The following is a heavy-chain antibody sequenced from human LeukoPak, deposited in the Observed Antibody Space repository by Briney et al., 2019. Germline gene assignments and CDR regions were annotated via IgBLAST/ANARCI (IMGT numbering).Heavy chain of an antibody. D-gene: IGHD6-19*01. CDR2: INSDGHST. V-gene: IGHV3-74*01. Sequence: GGSLRLSCAASGFTFSSYWMHWVRQAPGKGLVWVSRINSDGHSTYYADSVKGRFTISRDNAKNTLYLQMNSLRADDTAVYYCARSRWLDAFDYWGQGTLVTVSS. CDR1: GFTFSSYW. J-gene: IGHJ4*02. CDR3: ARSRWLDAFDY.